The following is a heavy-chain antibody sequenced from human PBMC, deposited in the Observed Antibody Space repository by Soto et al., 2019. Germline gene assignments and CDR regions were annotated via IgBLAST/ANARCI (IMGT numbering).Heavy chain of an antibody. J-gene: IGHJ6*02. V-gene: IGHV3-48*02. D-gene: IGHD6-6*01. CDR3: AREWDVAARLRYCSYGMDV. CDR1: GFTFSSYS. Sequence: EVQLVESGGGLVQPGGSLRLSCAASGFTFSSYSMNWVRQAPGKGLEWVSYISSSSSTIYYADSVKGRFTISRDNAKNSLYLQMNSLRDEDTAVYYCAREWDVAARLRYCSYGMDVWGQGTTVTVSS. CDR2: ISSSSSTI.